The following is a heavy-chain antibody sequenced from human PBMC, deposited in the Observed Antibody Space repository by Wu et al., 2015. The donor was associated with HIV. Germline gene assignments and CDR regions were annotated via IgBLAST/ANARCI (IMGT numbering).Heavy chain of an antibody. CDR3: AGLLPAAVERVY. D-gene: IGHD6-13*01. CDR1: GYTFITYY. CDR2: MNPSGGST. J-gene: IGHJ4*02. Sequence: QVQLVQSEAEVKKPGASVKVSCKASGYTFITYYMHWVRQAPGQGLEWMGMMNPSGGSTSYAQKFQGRLTMTRDTSTSTVYMELSSLRSEDTAVYYCAGLLPAAVERVYWGQGPWSPSPQ. V-gene: IGHV1-46*01.